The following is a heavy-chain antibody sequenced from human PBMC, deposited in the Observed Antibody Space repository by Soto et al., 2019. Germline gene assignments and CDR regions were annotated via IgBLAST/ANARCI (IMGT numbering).Heavy chain of an antibody. CDR2: IHWNDDN. Sequence: QITLEETGPTLVKPTQTLTLTCTFSGFSLTTGRVGVGWIRQPPGKALEWLAVIHWNDDNHYSPSLKSRLTITQDPSKNQVVLTLTNMDPVDTATSYCTHRLVGSGQGYWGQGTLVTVSS. J-gene: IGHJ4*02. CDR3: THRLVGSGQGY. CDR1: GFSLTTGRVG. V-gene: IGHV2-5*01. D-gene: IGHD2-15*01.